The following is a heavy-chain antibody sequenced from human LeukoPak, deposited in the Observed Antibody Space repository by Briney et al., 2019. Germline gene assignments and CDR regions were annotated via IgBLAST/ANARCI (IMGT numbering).Heavy chain of an antibody. Sequence: MASETLSLTCTVSGGSISSSSYYWGWIRQPPGKGLEWIGSIYYSGSTYYNPSLKSRVTISVDTSKNQFSLKLSSVTAADTAVFYCASSDSSGYYYPSWGQGTLVTVSS. V-gene: IGHV4-39*07. D-gene: IGHD3-22*01. J-gene: IGHJ4*02. CDR2: IYYSGST. CDR3: ASSDSSGYYYPS. CDR1: GGSISSSSYY.